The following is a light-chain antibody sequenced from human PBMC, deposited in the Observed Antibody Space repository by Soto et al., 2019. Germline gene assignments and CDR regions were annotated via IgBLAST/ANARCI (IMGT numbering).Light chain of an antibody. CDR3: LQDFDYPFT. J-gene: IGKJ3*01. CDR2: AAS. CDR1: QNIRND. V-gene: IGKV1-6*01. Sequence: AIQMTQSPSSLSASVGGRVTITCRASQNIRNDLGWYHQKPGKAPNLLISAASNLHAGVPSRFSGTGSGTHFTLTISNLQPEDFGTYYCLQDFDYPFTFGPGTRVDL.